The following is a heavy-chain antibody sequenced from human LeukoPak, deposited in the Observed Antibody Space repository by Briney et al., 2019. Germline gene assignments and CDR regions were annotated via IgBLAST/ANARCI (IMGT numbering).Heavy chain of an antibody. J-gene: IGHJ4*02. D-gene: IGHD3-22*01. V-gene: IGHV3-53*04. CDR2: IYSGGST. Sequence: GSLRLSCAASGFTVSSNYMSWVRQAPGKGLEWVSVIYSGGSTYYADSVKGRFTISRHNSKNTLYLQMNSLRAEDTAVYYCARGLPYHDSSGRLEYYFDYWGQGTLVTVSS. CDR1: GFTVSSNY. CDR3: ARGLPYHDSSGRLEYYFDY.